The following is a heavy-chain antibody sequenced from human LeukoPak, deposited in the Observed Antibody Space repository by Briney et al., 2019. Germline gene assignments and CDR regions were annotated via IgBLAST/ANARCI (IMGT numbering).Heavy chain of an antibody. CDR2: LSGSGAGT. CDR3: AKGRQSRQHLGDY. CDR1: GFTFGSYA. V-gene: IGHV3-23*01. D-gene: IGHD7-27*01. Sequence: PGGSLRLSCAASGFTFGSYAMSWVRQAPGKGLEWVSALSGSGAGTYYADSVKGRFTISRDNSKNTLYLQMNSLRAEDTAIYYCAKGRQSRQHLGDYWGQGTLVTVSS. J-gene: IGHJ4*02.